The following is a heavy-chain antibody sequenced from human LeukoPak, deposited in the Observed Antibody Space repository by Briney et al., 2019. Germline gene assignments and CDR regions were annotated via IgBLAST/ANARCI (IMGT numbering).Heavy chain of an antibody. D-gene: IGHD6-13*01. Sequence: PSETLSLTCTVSGGSISSGGYYWSWIRQPPGKGLEWIGYIYHSGSTYYNPSLKSRVTISVDRSKNQFSLKLSSVTAADTAVYYCASSTFGYSSSWYEDYWGQGTLVTVSS. J-gene: IGHJ4*02. CDR1: GGSISSGGYY. CDR3: ASSTFGYSSSWYEDY. CDR2: IYHSGST. V-gene: IGHV4-30-2*01.